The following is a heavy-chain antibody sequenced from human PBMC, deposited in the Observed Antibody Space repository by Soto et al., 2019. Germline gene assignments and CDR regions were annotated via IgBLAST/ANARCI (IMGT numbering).Heavy chain of an antibody. D-gene: IGHD3-3*01. CDR2: ISYDGSNK. J-gene: IGHJ4*02. CDR1: GFTFSSYG. Sequence: QVQLVESGGSVVQPGRSLRLSCAASGFTFSSYGMHWVREAPGKGLEWVAVISYDGSNKYYADSVKGRFTISRDNSKNTLYLQMNSLRAEDTAVYYCAKDARITIFGVVRRYFDYWGQGTLVTVSS. CDR3: AKDARITIFGVVRRYFDY. V-gene: IGHV3-30*18.